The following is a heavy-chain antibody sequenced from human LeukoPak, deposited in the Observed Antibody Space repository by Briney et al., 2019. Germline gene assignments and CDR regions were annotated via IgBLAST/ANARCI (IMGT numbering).Heavy chain of an antibody. V-gene: IGHV3-21*04. J-gene: IGHJ4*02. CDR2: ISSSSSYI. D-gene: IGHD6-25*01. CDR3: ARDGSGKVFDY. CDR1: GFTFSSDS. Sequence: GSLRLSCAGSGFTFSSDSMNWVRQAPGKGLEWVSSISSSSSYIYYADSVKGRFTISRDNAKNSLYLQMNSLRAEDTAVYYCARDGSGKVFDYWGQGTLVTVSS.